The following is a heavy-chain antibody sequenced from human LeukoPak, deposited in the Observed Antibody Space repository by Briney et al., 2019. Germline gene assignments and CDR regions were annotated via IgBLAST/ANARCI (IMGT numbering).Heavy chain of an antibody. CDR1: GGSFSGYY. J-gene: IGHJ4*02. D-gene: IGHD1-1*01. Sequence: PSETLSLTCAVYGGSFSGYYWSWIRQPPGKGLEWIGEINHSGSTNYNPSLKSRVTISVDTSKNQFSLKLSSVTAADTAVYYCARTTTVFAADYWGQGTLVTVSS. V-gene: IGHV4-34*01. CDR2: INHSGST. CDR3: ARTTTVFAADY.